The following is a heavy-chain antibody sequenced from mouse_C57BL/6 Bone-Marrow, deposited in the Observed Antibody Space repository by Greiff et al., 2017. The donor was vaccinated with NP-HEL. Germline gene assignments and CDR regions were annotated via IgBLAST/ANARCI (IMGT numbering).Heavy chain of an antibody. D-gene: IGHD2-2*01. V-gene: IGHV1-5*01. CDR1: GYTFTSYW. Sequence: VQLQQSGTVLARPGASVKMSCKTSGYTFTSYWMHWVKQRPGQGLEWIGAIYPGNSDTSYNQKFKGKAKLTAVTSASTAYMELSSLTNEDSAVYYCTRGSYGYDVGFAYWGQGTLVTVSA. CDR3: TRGSYGYDVGFAY. CDR2: IYPGNSDT. J-gene: IGHJ3*01.